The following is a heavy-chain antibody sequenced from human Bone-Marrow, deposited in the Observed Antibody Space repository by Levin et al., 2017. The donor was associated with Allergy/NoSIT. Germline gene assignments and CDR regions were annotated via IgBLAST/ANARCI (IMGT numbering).Heavy chain of an antibody. J-gene: IGHJ2*01. CDR1: GFTFSSYA. V-gene: IGHV3-23*01. Sequence: GESLKISCAASGFTFSSYAMSWVRQAPGKGLEWVSAISGSGGSTYYADSVKGRFTISRDNSKNTLYLQMNSLRAEDTAVYYCAKDVGDGYMRYFDLWGRGTLVTVSS. CDR3: AKDVGDGYMRYFDL. CDR2: ISGSGGST. D-gene: IGHD5-24*01.